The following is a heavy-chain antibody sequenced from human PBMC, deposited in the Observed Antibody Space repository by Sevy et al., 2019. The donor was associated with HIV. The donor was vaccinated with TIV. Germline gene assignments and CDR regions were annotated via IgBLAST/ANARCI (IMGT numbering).Heavy chain of an antibody. CDR3: ARDRGSYYYGSGRCGMDV. CDR1: RGTFSSYA. D-gene: IGHD3-10*01. J-gene: IGHJ6*02. Sequence: ASVKVSCKASRGTFSSYAISWVRQAPGQGLEWMGGIIPIFGTANYAQKFQGRVTITADESTSTAYMELSSLRSEDTAVYYCARDRGSYYYGSGRCGMDVWGQGTTVTVSS. CDR2: IIPIFGTA. V-gene: IGHV1-69*13.